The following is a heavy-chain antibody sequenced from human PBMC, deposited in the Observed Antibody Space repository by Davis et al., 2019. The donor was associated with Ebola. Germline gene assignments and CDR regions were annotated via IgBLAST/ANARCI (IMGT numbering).Heavy chain of an antibody. CDR2: INPSGGST. D-gene: IGHD3-3*01. Sequence: AASVKVSCKASGYTFTSYYMHWVRQAPGQGLEWMGIINPSGGSTSYAQKFQGRVTMTRDTSTSTVYMELSSLRSEDTAVYYCARVSASITIFGVADEFDYWGQGTLVTVSS. V-gene: IGHV1-46*01. CDR1: GYTFTSYY. J-gene: IGHJ4*02. CDR3: ARVSASITIFGVADEFDY.